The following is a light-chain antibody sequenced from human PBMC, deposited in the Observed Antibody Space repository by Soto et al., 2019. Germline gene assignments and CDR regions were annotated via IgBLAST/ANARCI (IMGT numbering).Light chain of an antibody. CDR2: GAS. Sequence: EIVMTQSPATLSVSPGERATLSCRASQSVSSNLAWYQQKPGQAPRLLIYGASTRATGIPARFSGSGSGTDFPLTISSLQSEDFAVYSCQQYNNWPQPFGQGTKVEIK. V-gene: IGKV3-15*01. J-gene: IGKJ1*01. CDR3: QQYNNWPQP. CDR1: QSVSSN.